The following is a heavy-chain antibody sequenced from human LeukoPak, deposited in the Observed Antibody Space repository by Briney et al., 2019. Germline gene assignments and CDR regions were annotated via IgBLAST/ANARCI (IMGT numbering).Heavy chain of an antibody. CDR2: MYSGGST. V-gene: IGHV3-53*01. D-gene: IGHD3-10*01. J-gene: IGHJ4*02. CDR1: GLSVSNNY. Sequence: GGSLRLSCAASGLSVSNNYMSWVRQAPGKGLEWVSVMYSGGSTYYADSVQGRFSISRDSSKNTVDLQMNSLRAEDTAVYYCASGAASSLVREAFYYSDYWGQGTLVTVSS. CDR3: ASGAASSLVREAFYYSDY.